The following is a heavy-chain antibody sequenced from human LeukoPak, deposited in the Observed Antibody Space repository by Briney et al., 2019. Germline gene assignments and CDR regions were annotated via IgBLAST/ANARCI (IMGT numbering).Heavy chain of an antibody. J-gene: IGHJ4*02. CDR3: ARDWFHAIDY. D-gene: IGHD2/OR15-2a*01. CDR2: ISSSSSYI. V-gene: IGHV3-21*01. Sequence: GGSLRLSCAASGFTFSSYSMNWVRQAPGKGLEWVSSISSSSSYIYYADSVKGRFTISRDNAKNSLCLQMNSLRDEDTAVYYCARDWFHAIDYWGQGTLVTVSS. CDR1: GFTFSSYS.